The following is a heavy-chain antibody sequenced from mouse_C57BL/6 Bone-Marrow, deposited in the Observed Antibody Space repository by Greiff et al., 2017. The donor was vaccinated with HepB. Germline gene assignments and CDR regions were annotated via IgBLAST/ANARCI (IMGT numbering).Heavy chain of an antibody. D-gene: IGHD1-1*01. V-gene: IGHV14-4*01. CDR1: GFNIKDDY. J-gene: IGHJ2*01. CDR3: TTDYGSSYSYYFDD. CDR2: IDPENGDT. Sequence: VQLQQSGAELVRPGASVKLSCTASGFNIKDDYMHWVKQRPEQGLEWIGWIDPENGDTEYASKFQGKATITADTSSNTAYLQLSSLTSEDTAVYYWTTDYGSSYSYYFDDWGQGTTLTVSS.